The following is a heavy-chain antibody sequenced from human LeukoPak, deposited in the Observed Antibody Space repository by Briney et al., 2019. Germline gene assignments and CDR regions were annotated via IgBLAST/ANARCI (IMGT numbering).Heavy chain of an antibody. Sequence: PGRSLRLSCAASGFTFSSYGMHWVRQAPGKGLEWVAVISYDGSNKYYADSVKGRFTISRDNSKNTLYLQMNSLRAEDTAVYYCAKEVWFGEFNFDYWGQGTLVTVSS. CDR3: AKEVWFGEFNFDY. J-gene: IGHJ4*02. CDR2: ISYDGSNK. V-gene: IGHV3-30*18. D-gene: IGHD3-10*01. CDR1: GFTFSSYG.